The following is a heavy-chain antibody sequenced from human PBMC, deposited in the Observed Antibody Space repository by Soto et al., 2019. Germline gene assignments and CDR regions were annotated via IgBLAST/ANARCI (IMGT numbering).Heavy chain of an antibody. V-gene: IGHV1-3*01. Sequence: ASVKVSCKASGYTFTSYAMHWVRQAPGQRLEWMGWINAGNGNTKYSQKFQGRVTITRDTSASTAYMELSSLRSEDTAVYYCATGTEYSMVRGVISAFDIWGQGTMVTVSS. CDR3: ATGTEYSMVRGVISAFDI. CDR2: INAGNGNT. D-gene: IGHD3-10*01. J-gene: IGHJ3*02. CDR1: GYTFTSYA.